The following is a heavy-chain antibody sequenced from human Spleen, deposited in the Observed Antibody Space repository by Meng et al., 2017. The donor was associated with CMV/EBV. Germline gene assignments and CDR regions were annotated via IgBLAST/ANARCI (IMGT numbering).Heavy chain of an antibody. Sequence: GESLRLSCATSGFSFSSYAMNWVRQAPGKGLEWVSSVSASDGGAYYAGPVKGRFTISRDNSKDTLYLQMDSLRVEDTAVYYCAKSIDFGDYDLDDWGQGTQVTVSS. CDR3: AKSIDFGDYDLDD. CDR2: VSASDGGA. J-gene: IGHJ4*02. CDR1: GFSFSSYA. D-gene: IGHD4-17*01. V-gene: IGHV3-23*01.